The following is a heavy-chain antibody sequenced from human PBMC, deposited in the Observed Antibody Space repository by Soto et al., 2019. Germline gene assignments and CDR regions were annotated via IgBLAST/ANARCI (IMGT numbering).Heavy chain of an antibody. D-gene: IGHD3-3*01. CDR1: GYTFTSYG. V-gene: IGHV1-18*01. CDR3: ARDFSMDDFWSGYYFLVGYYYYGMDV. J-gene: IGHJ6*02. CDR2: ISAYNGNT. Sequence: ASVKVSCKASGYTFTSYGISWVRQAPGQGLEWMGWISAYNGNTNYVQKLQGRVTMTTDTSTSTAYMELRSLRSDDTAVYYCARDFSMDDFWSGYYFLVGYYYYGMDVWGQGTTVTVSS.